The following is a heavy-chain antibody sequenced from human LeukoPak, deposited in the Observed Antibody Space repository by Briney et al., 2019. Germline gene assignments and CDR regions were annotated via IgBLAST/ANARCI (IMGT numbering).Heavy chain of an antibody. D-gene: IGHD4-23*01. CDR1: GGSISSYY. CDR3: ARGRDGGNYTPLDL. J-gene: IGHJ5*02. CDR2: VSYSGNT. Sequence: PSETLSLTCTVSGGSISSYYWSWIRQPPGKGLEWIGCVSYSGNTNYNPSLKSRVTISVDTSKNQFSLKLTSVTAADTAVYYCARGRDGGNYTPLDLWGQGTLVTVSS. V-gene: IGHV4-59*01.